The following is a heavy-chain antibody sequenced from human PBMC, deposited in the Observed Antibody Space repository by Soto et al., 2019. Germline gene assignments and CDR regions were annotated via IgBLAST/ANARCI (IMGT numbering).Heavy chain of an antibody. CDR3: ARDHLAWGIQLWLLNGGYYYYYGMDV. J-gene: IGHJ6*02. CDR2: TTAYNGNT. V-gene: IGHV1-18*04. CDR1: GYTFASYG. D-gene: IGHD5-18*01. Sequence: ASVKGCWKASGYTFASYGMRSLRQAPEQGLEWMGSTTAYNGNTNYAQKLQGRVKMTTDTYTSTAYMELRSLRSDDTAVYYCARDHLAWGIQLWLLNGGYYYYYGMDVWGQGTTVTVSS.